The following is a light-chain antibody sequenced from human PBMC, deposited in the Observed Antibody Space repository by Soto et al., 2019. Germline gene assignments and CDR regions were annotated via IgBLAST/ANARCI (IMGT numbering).Light chain of an antibody. CDR2: DVS. Sequence: EIVLTQSPATLSLSPGERATLSCRASETVNSYLACYQQKPGQAPRLLIYDVSKRATGIPARFSGSGSGTDFTLAISSLEPDDFAVYYCQHRSSWPFTFGPGTKVEIK. CDR3: QHRSSWPFT. V-gene: IGKV3-11*01. J-gene: IGKJ3*01. CDR1: ETVNSY.